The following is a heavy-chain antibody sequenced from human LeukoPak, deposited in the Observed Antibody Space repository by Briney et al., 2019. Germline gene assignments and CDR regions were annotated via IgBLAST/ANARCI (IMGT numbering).Heavy chain of an antibody. J-gene: IGHJ4*02. CDR3: AKGSDTAGSCRPFDY. D-gene: IGHD3-10*01. Sequence: GGSLRLSCAASGFTLSRTTMSWLRQAPGKGLEWVSALNSGGGSTSAESVKGRFTISRDNFKNTLYLQMNSLRAEDTAIYYCAKGSDTAGSCRPFDYWGQGTLVTVSS. CDR1: GFTLSRTT. CDR2: LNSGGGST. V-gene: IGHV3-23*01.